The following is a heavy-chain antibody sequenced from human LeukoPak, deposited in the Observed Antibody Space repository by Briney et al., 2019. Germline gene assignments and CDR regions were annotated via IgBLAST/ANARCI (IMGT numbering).Heavy chain of an antibody. V-gene: IGHV1-69*05. CDR1: GGTFSSYA. CDR3: VSVSSSWQYNWFDP. CDR2: IIPIFGTA. Sequence: ASVKVSCKASGGTFSSYAISWVRQAPGQGLEWMGGIIPIFGTANYAQKFQGRVTITTDESTSTAYMELSSLRAEDTAVYYCVSVSSSWQYNWFDPWGQGTLVTVSS. D-gene: IGHD6-13*01. J-gene: IGHJ5*02.